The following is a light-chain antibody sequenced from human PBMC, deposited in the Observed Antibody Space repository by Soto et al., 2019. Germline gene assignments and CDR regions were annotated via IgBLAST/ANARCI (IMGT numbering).Light chain of an antibody. Sequence: EIELTQSAGTLSLSPGDTATLSCRASQDVDGEFLAWCQQMPGQTPRLFVYGSSRRATGMPGRFSGSGSETDITLTISRVGTEYIAVYFCNQDYRSPTFGGGTKVEV. J-gene: IGKJ4*01. V-gene: IGKV3-20*01. CDR1: QDVDGEF. CDR3: NQDYRSPT. CDR2: GSS.